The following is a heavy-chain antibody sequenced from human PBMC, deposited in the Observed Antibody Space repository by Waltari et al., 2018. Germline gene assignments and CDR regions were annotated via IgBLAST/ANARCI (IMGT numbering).Heavy chain of an antibody. CDR3: ASFRVVTTLTAKNYHYYYLDV. Sequence: QVQLVQSGAGVREPGASGKVPCRACGYAFPIYGIGWVRPAPGQGLEWMGWISAFNANTDYAKKFQGRVTMTTDTSPSTAYMEVRSLRSDDTAVYYCASFRVVTTLTAKNYHYYYLDVWGKGTTVTVSS. CDR1: GYAFPIYG. CDR2: ISAFNANT. V-gene: IGHV1-18*01. J-gene: IGHJ6*03. D-gene: IGHD5-12*01.